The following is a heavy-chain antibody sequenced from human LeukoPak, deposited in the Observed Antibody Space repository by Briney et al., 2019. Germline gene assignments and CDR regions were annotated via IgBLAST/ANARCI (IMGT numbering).Heavy chain of an antibody. J-gene: IGHJ2*01. Sequence: GGSLRLSCAASGFTFSDYAMHWVRQAPGKELEYVSAISSNGGSIHYANSVKGRFTISRDNSKNTLYLQMDSLRAEDMAVYYCARDTCGCGSGWHLYWYFDLWGRGTLVTDSS. V-gene: IGHV3-64*01. CDR3: ARDTCGCGSGWHLYWYFDL. CDR2: ISSNGGSI. D-gene: IGHD6-19*01. CDR1: GFTFSDYA.